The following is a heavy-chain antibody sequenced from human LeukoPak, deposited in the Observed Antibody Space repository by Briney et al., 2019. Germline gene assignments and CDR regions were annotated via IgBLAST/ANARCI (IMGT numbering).Heavy chain of an antibody. Sequence: PSETLSLTCAVYGGSFSGYYWSWIRQPPGKGLEWIGEINHSGSTNYNPSLKSRVTISVDTSKNQFSLKLSSVTAADTAVYYCARVNQLYYYYGMDVWAKGPRSPSP. V-gene: IGHV4-34*01. CDR1: GGSFSGYY. CDR3: ARVNQLYYYYGMDV. D-gene: IGHD1-14*01. J-gene: IGHJ6*02. CDR2: INHSGST.